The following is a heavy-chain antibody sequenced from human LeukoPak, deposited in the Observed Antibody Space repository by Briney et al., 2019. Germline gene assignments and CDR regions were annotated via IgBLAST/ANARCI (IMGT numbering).Heavy chain of an antibody. V-gene: IGHV3-30*02. Sequence: GGSLRLSCAASGFTFSSYWMSWVRQAPGKGLEWVAFIRYDGSNKYYADSVKGRFTISRDNSKNTLYLQMNSLRAEDTAVYHCARALIGDYDKLDYWGQGTLVTVSS. J-gene: IGHJ4*02. CDR2: IRYDGSNK. CDR3: ARALIGDYDKLDY. D-gene: IGHD4-17*01. CDR1: GFTFSSYW.